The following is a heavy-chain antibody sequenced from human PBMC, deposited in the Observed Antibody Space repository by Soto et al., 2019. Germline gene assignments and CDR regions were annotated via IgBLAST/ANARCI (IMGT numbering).Heavy chain of an antibody. J-gene: IGHJ6*02. CDR3: AGGGVRGVITRTRDYYGMDV. V-gene: IGHV5-51*01. D-gene: IGHD3-10*01. CDR1: GFSFASSW. CDR2: IYRGESDT. Sequence: PGESLKISGKDSGFSFASSWIGWVRQMPGKGLEWMGVIYRGESDTRYTPSSQGQATISADKSISTAYLQWSSLKASDTAMYYCAGGGVRGVITRTRDYYGMDVWGQGTTVTVSS.